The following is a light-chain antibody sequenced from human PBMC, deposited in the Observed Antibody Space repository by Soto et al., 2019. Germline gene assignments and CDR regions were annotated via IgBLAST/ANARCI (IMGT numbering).Light chain of an antibody. Sequence: LTQPASVSGSPGQSITISCTGTSSDVGGYNYVSWYQHHPGKAPKLMIHEVSDRPSGVSNRFSGSKSGNTASLTISGLQAEDEATYYCSSYTSNNSPYVFGTGTKVTV. J-gene: IGLJ1*01. CDR2: EVS. CDR3: SSYTSNNSPYV. V-gene: IGLV2-14*01. CDR1: SSDVGGYNY.